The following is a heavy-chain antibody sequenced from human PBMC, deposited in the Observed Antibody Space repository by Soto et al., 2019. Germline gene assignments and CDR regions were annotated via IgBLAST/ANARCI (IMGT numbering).Heavy chain of an antibody. CDR1: GFSVGGNP. D-gene: IGHD1-1*01. Sequence: EVKLVESGGGLMQPGGSLRLSCAASGFSVGGNPMTWVRQAPGKGLEWVASIHTGGSTFYADPVKGRFTISRDNSKNMVYLQMNSLTVGDTAMYFCARGVNDDSWGRGTLVTVFS. CDR2: IHTGGST. J-gene: IGHJ4*02. CDR3: ARGVNDDS. V-gene: IGHV3-53*01.